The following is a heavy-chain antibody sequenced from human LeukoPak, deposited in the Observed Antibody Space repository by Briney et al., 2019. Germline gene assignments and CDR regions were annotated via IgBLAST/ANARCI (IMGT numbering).Heavy chain of an antibody. CDR3: ARGRRTVTTPLGY. Sequence: PSETLSLTCTVSGGSIGSYYWSWIRQPPGKGLEWIGYIYYSGSTNYNPSLKSRVTISVDTSKNQFSLKLSSVTAADTAVYYCARGRRTVTTPLGYCGQGTLVTVSS. J-gene: IGHJ4*02. D-gene: IGHD4-17*01. CDR2: IYYSGST. V-gene: IGHV4-59*01. CDR1: GGSIGSYY.